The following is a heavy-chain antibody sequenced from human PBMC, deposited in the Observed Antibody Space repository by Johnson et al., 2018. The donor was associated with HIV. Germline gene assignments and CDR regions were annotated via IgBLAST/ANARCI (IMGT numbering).Heavy chain of an antibody. V-gene: IGHV3-23*04. CDR1: GFTFSSYA. D-gene: IGHD1-14*01. CDR2: ISGSGGST. CDR3: ARPTKPGDAFDI. Sequence: VQLVESGGGLIQPGGSLRLSCAASGFTFSSYAMSWVRQAPGKGLEWVSAISGSGGSTYYADSVKGRFTISRDNSKNPLYLQMNSLRAEDTAVYYCARPTKPGDAFDIWGQVTMVTVSS. J-gene: IGHJ3*02.